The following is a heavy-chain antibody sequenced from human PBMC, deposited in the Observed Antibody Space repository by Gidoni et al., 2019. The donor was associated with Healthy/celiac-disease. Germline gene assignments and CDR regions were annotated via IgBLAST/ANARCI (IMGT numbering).Heavy chain of an antibody. V-gene: IGHV1-69*01. CDR3: AGRDTSGYSYYFDY. D-gene: IGHD3-22*01. J-gene: IGHJ4*02. CDR2: ITPMFDTT. CDR1: GDSFSSFA. Sequence: QVQLVQSGAEVQKPGSSVRVSCQASGDSFSSFAISWVRQAPGQGLEWRGGITPMFDTTNYAQKFQDRVTITANESTSTAYMALSSLRSEDTAVYYCAGRDTSGYSYYFDYWGQGSLVTVSS.